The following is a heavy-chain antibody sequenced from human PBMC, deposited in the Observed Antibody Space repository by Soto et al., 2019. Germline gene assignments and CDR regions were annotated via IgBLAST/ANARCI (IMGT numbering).Heavy chain of an antibody. V-gene: IGHV3-23*01. CDR2: ISGSGGST. CDR1: GFTFSSYA. Sequence: GGSLRLSCAASGFTFSSYAMSWVRQAPGKGLEWVSAISGSGGSTYYADSVKGRFTISRDNSKNTLYLQMNSLRAEDTAVYYCAKGFPYYDILTGYLDYWGQGTLVTVSS. J-gene: IGHJ4*02. CDR3: AKGFPYYDILTGYLDY. D-gene: IGHD3-9*01.